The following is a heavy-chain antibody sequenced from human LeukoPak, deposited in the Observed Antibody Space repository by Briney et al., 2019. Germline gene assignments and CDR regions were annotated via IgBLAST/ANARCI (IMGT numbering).Heavy chain of an antibody. D-gene: IGHD2-15*01. V-gene: IGHV1-3*04. CDR1: GYTSTDYA. Sequence: GASVKVSCKASGYTSTDYAMHSVRHTPEERLEWMGWINTGKGNTKYSQKFQGRVTITMDTSASTAYMELSSLRSEDTAVYYWARDHVVGLAPFDPWGQGTLVTVSS. CDR2: INTGKGNT. J-gene: IGHJ5*02. CDR3: ARDHVVGLAPFDP.